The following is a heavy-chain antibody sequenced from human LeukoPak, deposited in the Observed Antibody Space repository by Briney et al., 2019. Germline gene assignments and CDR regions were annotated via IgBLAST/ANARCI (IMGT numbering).Heavy chain of an antibody. V-gene: IGHV3-30*04. J-gene: IGHJ3*02. D-gene: IGHD2-15*01. CDR2: ISYDGSNK. CDR3: ATEKGMGGFDI. Sequence: GGSLRLSCAASGFTFSNYAMYWVRQAPGKGLEWVAVISYDGSNKYYADFVKGRFTISKDNSKNTVYLQMNSLRPEDTALYYCATEKGMGGFDIWGQGTMVTVSS. CDR1: GFTFSNYA.